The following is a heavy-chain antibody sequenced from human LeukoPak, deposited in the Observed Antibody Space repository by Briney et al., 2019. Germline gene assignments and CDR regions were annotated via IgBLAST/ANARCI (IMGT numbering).Heavy chain of an antibody. CDR2: FTDSGTTT. D-gene: IGHD5-24*01. CDR1: GIAFRNYA. Sequence: PGGSLRLFCVACGIAFRNYAMTWVRKAPGKGLEWVSSFTDSGTTTRYADSVKRRLTISRDNPVVTLYLQINGRSAEDTVVYYCGIDPNGGYNGAFDFWGQGTSVTVSS. CDR3: GIDPNGGYNGAFDF. J-gene: IGHJ3*01. V-gene: IGHV3-23*01.